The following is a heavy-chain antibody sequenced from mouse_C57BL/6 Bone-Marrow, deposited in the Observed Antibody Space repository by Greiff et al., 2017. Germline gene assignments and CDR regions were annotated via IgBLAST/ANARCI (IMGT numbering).Heavy chain of an antibody. V-gene: IGHV14-3*01. J-gene: IGHJ3*01. CDR3: ARSAWFAD. Sequence: VQLQQSGAELVKPGASVKLSCTASGFNIKDYYMHWVKQRTEQGLEWIGRIDPANGNTKYAPKFQGKATITADTSSNTAYLQLSSLTSEDTTIYYCARSAWFADWGKGTLVTVSA. CDR1: GFNIKDYY. CDR2: IDPANGNT.